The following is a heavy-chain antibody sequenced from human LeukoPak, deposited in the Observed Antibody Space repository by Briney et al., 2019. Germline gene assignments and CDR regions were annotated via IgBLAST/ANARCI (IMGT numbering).Heavy chain of an antibody. J-gene: IGHJ6*02. CDR1: GFTFDDYA. V-gene: IGHV3-9*01. Sequence: GGSLRLSCAASGFTFDDYAMHWVRQAPGKGLEWVSGISWNSGSIGYADSVKGRFTISRDNAKNSLYLQMNSRRAEDTALYYCAKGWQAVADRHYGMDVWGQGTTVTVSS. CDR2: ISWNSGSI. D-gene: IGHD6-19*01. CDR3: AKGWQAVADRHYGMDV.